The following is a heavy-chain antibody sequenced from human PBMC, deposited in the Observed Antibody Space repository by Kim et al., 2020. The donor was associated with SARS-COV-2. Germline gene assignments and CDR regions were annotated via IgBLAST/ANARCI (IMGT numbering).Heavy chain of an antibody. V-gene: IGHV3-30*04. CDR2: ISYDGGNK. Sequence: GGSLRLSCAASGFTFSSYAMHWVRQAPGKGLEWVSAISYDGGNKYYVDSVKGRFTISRDNSKNTLYLQMNSLRAEDTAVYYCARDYGGNVDYWGQGTLVTVSS. D-gene: IGHD4-17*01. CDR3: ARDYGGNVDY. J-gene: IGHJ4*02. CDR1: GFTFSSYA.